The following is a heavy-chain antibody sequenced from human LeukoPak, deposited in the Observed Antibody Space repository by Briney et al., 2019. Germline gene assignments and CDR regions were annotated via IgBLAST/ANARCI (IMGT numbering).Heavy chain of an antibody. V-gene: IGHV4-59*12. CDR3: ARDGYYYDSSGYGYYYYYGMDV. CDR2: IYYSGST. CDR1: GGSISTYC. D-gene: IGHD3-22*01. Sequence: PSETLSLTCTVSGGSISTYCWTWIRQAPGQGLEWIGYIYYSGSTNYNPSLNSRVTISVDTSKNPYSLKRSPVSAADTAVYYCARDGYYYDSSGYGYYYYYGMDVWGQGTTVTVSS. J-gene: IGHJ6*02.